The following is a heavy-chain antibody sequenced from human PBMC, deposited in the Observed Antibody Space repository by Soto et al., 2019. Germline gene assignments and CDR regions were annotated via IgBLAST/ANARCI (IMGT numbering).Heavy chain of an antibody. CDR2: IYPGDSDT. J-gene: IGHJ6*03. V-gene: IGHV5-51*01. D-gene: IGHD3-10*01. CDR1: GYSFTSYW. Sequence: GESLKISCKGSGYSFTSYWIGWVRQMPGKGLEWMGIIYPGDSDTRYSPSFQGQVTISADKSISTAYLQWSSLKASDTAMYYCARQSERTPYYYGSGSYFYMDVWGKGTTVTVSS. CDR3: ARQSERTPYYYGSGSYFYMDV.